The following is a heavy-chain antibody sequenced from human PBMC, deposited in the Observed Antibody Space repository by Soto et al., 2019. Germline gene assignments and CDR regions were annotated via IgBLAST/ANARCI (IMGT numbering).Heavy chain of an antibody. CDR2: IYYSGST. D-gene: IGHD3-3*01. CDR3: ARAGARMDLWSGHYGGALPTGFDP. V-gene: IGHV4-61*01. CDR1: GGSVSSGSYY. Sequence: SETLSLTCTVSGGSVSSGSYYWSWIRQPPGKGLEWIGYIYYSGSTNYNPSLKSRVTISVDTSKNQFSLKLSSVTAADTAVYYCARAGARMDLWSGHYGGALPTGFDPWGQGTLVTVSS. J-gene: IGHJ5*02.